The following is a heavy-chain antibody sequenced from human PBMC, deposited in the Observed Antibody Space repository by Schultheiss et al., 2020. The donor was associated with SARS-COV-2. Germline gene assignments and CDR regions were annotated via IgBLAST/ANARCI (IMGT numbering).Heavy chain of an antibody. CDR1: GVSFSNYG. CDR2: IGGRTGNT. J-gene: IGHJ5*02. Sequence: GGSLRLSCAASGVSFSNYGVNWVRQAPGKGLEWVSSIGGRTGNTYYADSVKGRFTISRDNAMNSLHLQLNSLRDEDTAVYFCARGLASGTYSSWGQGTLVTFSS. CDR3: ARGLASGTYSS. D-gene: IGHD2-21*01. V-gene: IGHV3-48*02.